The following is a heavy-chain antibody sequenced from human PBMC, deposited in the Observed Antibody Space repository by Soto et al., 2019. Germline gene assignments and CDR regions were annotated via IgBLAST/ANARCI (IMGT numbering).Heavy chain of an antibody. CDR3: SGCSGGACHQNYGMDV. V-gene: IGHV3-21*01. CDR2: ISPSTSHI. J-gene: IGHJ6*01. Sequence: EVHLVESGGGLVKPGGSLRLSCAVSGFTFSSCTMNWVRQAPGKGVEWVSSISPSTSHIYYEDSVKGRFTISRDNAKNAQFLQMPTLGAEDTAVYYCSGCSGGACHQNYGMDVWGQGTTVTVS. CDR1: GFTFSSCT. D-gene: IGHD2-15*01.